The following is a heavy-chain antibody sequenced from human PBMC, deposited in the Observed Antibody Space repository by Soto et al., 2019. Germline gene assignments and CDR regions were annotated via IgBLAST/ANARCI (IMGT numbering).Heavy chain of an antibody. CDR3: ARHFRSRLASFDY. CDR1: GGSISSSSYY. J-gene: IGHJ4*02. Sequence: SETLALTCTVSGGSISSSSYYWGWIRQPPGKGLEWIGSIYYSGSTYYNPSLKSRVTISVDTSKNQFSLKLSSVTAADTAVYYCARHFRSRLASFDYWGQGTLVTVSS. CDR2: IYYSGST. D-gene: IGHD3-9*01. V-gene: IGHV4-39*01.